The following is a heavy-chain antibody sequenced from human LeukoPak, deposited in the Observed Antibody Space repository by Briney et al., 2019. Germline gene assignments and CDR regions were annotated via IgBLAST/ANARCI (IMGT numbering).Heavy chain of an antibody. V-gene: IGHV1-69*13. CDR2: IIPIFGTA. CDR1: GGTFSSYA. Sequence: SVKVSCKASGGTFSSYAISWVRQAPGQGLEWMGGIIPIFGTANYAQKFQGRVTITADESTSTAYMELSSLRSEDTAVYYCARLGYCSGGSCYDYYGMDVWGQGTTVTVSS. CDR3: ARLGYCSGGSCYDYYGMDV. J-gene: IGHJ6*02. D-gene: IGHD2-15*01.